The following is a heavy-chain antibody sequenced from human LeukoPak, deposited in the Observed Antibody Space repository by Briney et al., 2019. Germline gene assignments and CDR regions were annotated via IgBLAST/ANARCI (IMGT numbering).Heavy chain of an antibody. CDR2: ITNDGSKI. D-gene: IGHD6-13*01. CDR3: AKIIDSAGIGY. CDR1: GFTFSSYG. J-gene: IGHJ4*02. Sequence: GGSLRLSCAASGFTFSSYGMNWGRQAPGEGLEWVALITNDGSKIYYADSVKGRFTVSRDNSKNTVYLQMNSLRAEDTAVYYCAKIIDSAGIGYWGQGTLVTVSS. V-gene: IGHV3-33*05.